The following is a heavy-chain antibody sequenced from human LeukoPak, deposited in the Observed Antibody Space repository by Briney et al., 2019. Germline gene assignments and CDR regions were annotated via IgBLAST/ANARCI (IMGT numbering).Heavy chain of an antibody. CDR2: IKRDGSEK. CDR1: GFTFRNYW. D-gene: IGHD6-6*01. Sequence: GGSLRLSCAASGFTFRNYWMTWVRQAPGKGLEWVANIKRDGSEKYYVDSVKGRFTISRDNAKNSLFLQMNSLSAEDTAVYYCARDVSDENGSASRIHLDSWGQGTLVSVSS. J-gene: IGHJ4*02. CDR3: ARDVSDENGSASRIHLDS. V-gene: IGHV3-7*01.